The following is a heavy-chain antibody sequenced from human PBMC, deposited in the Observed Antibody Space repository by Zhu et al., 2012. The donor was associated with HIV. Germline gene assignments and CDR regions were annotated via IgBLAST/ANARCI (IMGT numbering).Heavy chain of an antibody. CDR3: ARRELGRSEADWFDP. CDR2: ISHRGNT. V-gene: IGHV4-38-2*01. D-gene: IGHD6-13*01. Sequence: QVQLQESGPGLVKPSETLSLTCGVSGYSISSGFYWGWIRQSPGKGLEWIASISHRGNTYYNPSLERRVTISIDTSKNEFSLKLSSMTAADTAIYYCARRELGRSEADWFDPWSQGTPVNRSPQ. J-gene: IGHJ5*02. CDR1: GYSISSGFY.